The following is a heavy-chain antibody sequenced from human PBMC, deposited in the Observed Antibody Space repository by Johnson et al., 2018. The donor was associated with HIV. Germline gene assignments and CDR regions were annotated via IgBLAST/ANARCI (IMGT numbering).Heavy chain of an antibody. CDR1: GFTVTRNY. D-gene: IGHD3-3*01. CDR3: ARARAYYNLWSGYTGHDALDI. Sequence: QLVESGGVVVQPGGSLRLSCAASGFTVTRNYMSWVRQAPGKGLEWDSVIYSGGSTYYADSVKGRFTISRDNSKNTLYLQMNSLRAEDTAVYYCARARAYYNLWSGYTGHDALDIWGQGTMVTVS. CDR2: IYSGGST. V-gene: IGHV3-66*01. J-gene: IGHJ3*02.